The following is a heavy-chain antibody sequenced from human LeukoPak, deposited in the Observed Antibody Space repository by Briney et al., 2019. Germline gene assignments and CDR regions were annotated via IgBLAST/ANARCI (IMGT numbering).Heavy chain of an antibody. CDR1: GYTFTGYY. CDR2: INPNSGGT. D-gene: IGHD2-2*01. J-gene: IGHJ6*02. Sequence: ASVKVSCKASGYTFTGYYMHWVRQAPGQGLEWMGWINPNSGGTNYAQKFQGRVTMTRDTSISTAYMELGRLRSDDTAVYYCASEVVVVPPGPYGMDVWGQGTTVTVSS. V-gene: IGHV1-2*02. CDR3: ASEVVVVPPGPYGMDV.